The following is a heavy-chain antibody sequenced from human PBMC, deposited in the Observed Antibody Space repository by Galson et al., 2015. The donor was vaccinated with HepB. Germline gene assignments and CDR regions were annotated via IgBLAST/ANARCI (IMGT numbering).Heavy chain of an antibody. CDR1: GYPFSDHF. CDR3: ARDSRLELHLNNYYSYGMDV. Sequence: SVKVSCKASGYPFSDHFMHWVRQAPGQGLEWMGRINPNTGGVSYAPKFQGRVTMTTQKSTGTAFMEMRGLRSDDTAVYYCARDSRLELHLNNYYSYGMDVWGQGTAVIVS. V-gene: IGHV1-2*06. J-gene: IGHJ6*02. D-gene: IGHD1-7*01. CDR2: INPNTGGV.